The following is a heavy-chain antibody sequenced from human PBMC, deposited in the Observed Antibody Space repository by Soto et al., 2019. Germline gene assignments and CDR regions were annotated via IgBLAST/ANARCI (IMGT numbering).Heavy chain of an antibody. V-gene: IGHV4-34*01. CDR1: GGSFSGYY. CDR2: INHSGST. J-gene: IGHJ4*02. Sequence: QVQLQQWGAGLLKPSETLSLTCAVYGGSFSGYYWSWIRQPPGKGLEWIGEINHSGSTNYNPSLKRRVTISVDTSKNQFSLKLSSVTAADTAVYYCARGFHDSSGYDGFDYWGQGTLVTVSS. D-gene: IGHD3-22*01. CDR3: ARGFHDSSGYDGFDY.